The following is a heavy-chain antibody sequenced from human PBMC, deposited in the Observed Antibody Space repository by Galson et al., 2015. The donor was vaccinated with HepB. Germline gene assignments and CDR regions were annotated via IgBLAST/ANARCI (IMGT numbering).Heavy chain of an antibody. Sequence: SLRLSCAVSRLTFINAWMDWVRQAPGKGLEWVGLIKDKTAGGATDYAAPVKGRFTISRDDSKNTVYLQMNGLKLEDTAVYYFNTDCDSDFLTGYSGYWGQGILVSVSS. CDR3: NTDCDSDFLTGYSGY. D-gene: IGHD3/OR15-3a*01. J-gene: IGHJ4*02. CDR2: IKDKTAGGAT. CDR1: RLTFINAW. V-gene: IGHV3-15*05.